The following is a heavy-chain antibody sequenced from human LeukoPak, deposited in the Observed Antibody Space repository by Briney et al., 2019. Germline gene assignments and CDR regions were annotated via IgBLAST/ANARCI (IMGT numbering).Heavy chain of an antibody. CDR3: ARAREGATFDY. CDR2: ITSNGGST. CDR1: GFTFSNNA. J-gene: IGHJ4*02. Sequence: PGGSLRLSCTASGFTFSNNAMHWVRQAPGKGQEHVSAITSNGGSTYYANSVKGRFTISRDNSKNTLYLQMGSLRAEDMAVYYCARAREGATFDYWGQGTLVTVSS. V-gene: IGHV3-64*01. D-gene: IGHD1-26*01.